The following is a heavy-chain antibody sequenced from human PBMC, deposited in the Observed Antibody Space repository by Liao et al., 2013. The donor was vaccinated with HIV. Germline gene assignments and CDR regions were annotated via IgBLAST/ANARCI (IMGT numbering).Heavy chain of an antibody. CDR1: GGSLSGDY. D-gene: IGHD3-10*01. V-gene: IGHV4-59*10. J-gene: IGHJ4*02. Sequence: QVQLHQWGEGLLRPSETLSLTCAVYGGSLSGDYWSWIRQPAGKGLEWIGRIYTSGSTFYSPSLKSRLNISIDTAKHQFSLNLTSLTAADTAVYYCARENAGPSDYWGQGTLVTVSS. CDR3: ARENAGPSDY. CDR2: IYTSGST.